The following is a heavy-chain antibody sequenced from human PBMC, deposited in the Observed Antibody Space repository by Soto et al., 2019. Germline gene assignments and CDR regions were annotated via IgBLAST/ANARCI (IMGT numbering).Heavy chain of an antibody. CDR2: ISGYNGHT. V-gene: IGHV1-18*01. D-gene: IGHD3-16*01. J-gene: IGHJ6*02. CDR3: AREGEMPYYYYGLDV. Sequence: GASVKVSCKASGYIFVNYGIAWVRQAPRQGLEWMGWISGYNGHTKYAQKFQGRVTMTTDTSTSTVYMDLRSLRSDDTAVYYCAREGEMPYYYYGLDVWGQGTTVTVSS. CDR1: GYIFVNYG.